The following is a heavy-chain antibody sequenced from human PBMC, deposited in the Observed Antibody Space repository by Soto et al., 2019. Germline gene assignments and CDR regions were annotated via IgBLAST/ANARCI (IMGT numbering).Heavy chain of an antibody. D-gene: IGHD4-17*01. CDR3: VKAQRDYGDYAPYYYYYGMDV. Sequence: GGSLRLSCSASGFTFSSYAMHWVRQAPGKGLEYVSAISSNGGSTYYADSVKGRFTISRDNSKNTLYLQMSSLRAEDTAVYYCVKAQRDYGDYAPYYYYYGMDVWGQGTTVTVSS. V-gene: IGHV3-64D*08. CDR2: ISSNGGST. CDR1: GFTFSSYA. J-gene: IGHJ6*02.